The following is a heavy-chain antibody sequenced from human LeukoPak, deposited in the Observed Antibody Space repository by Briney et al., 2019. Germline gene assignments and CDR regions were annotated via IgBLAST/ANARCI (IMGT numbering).Heavy chain of an antibody. Sequence: ASVKVSCKASGYTFTSYAMHWVRQAPGQRLEWMGWINAGNGNTKYSQKFQGRVTITRDTSASTAYMELSSLRSEDTAVYYCARGEEQGPVPLFWFHPLGQGTLV. CDR1: GYTFTSYA. CDR2: INAGNGNT. V-gene: IGHV1-3*01. CDR3: ARGEEQGPVPLFWFHP. J-gene: IGHJ5*02. D-gene: IGHD6-19*01.